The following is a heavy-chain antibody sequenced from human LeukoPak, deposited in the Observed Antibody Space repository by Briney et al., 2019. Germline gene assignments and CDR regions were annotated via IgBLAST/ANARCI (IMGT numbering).Heavy chain of an antibody. CDR2: INHSGST. CDR1: GGSFSGYY. Sequence: KPSETLSLTCAVYGGSFSGYYWSWIRQPPGKGLEWIGEINHSGSTNYNPSLKSRVTISVDTSKNQFSLKLSSATAADTAVYYCARMGGHGRWLRPGAVGYWGQGTLVTVSS. CDR3: ARMGGHGRWLRPGAVGY. D-gene: IGHD5-12*01. V-gene: IGHV4-34*01. J-gene: IGHJ4*02.